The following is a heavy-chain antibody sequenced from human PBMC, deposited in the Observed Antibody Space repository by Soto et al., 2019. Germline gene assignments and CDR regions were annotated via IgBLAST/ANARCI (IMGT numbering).Heavy chain of an antibody. CDR3: ARSVAVPGAHIDY. V-gene: IGHV4-59*01. CDR1: GGSICGSY. CDR2: VYYTGST. D-gene: IGHD6-19*01. Sequence: PSETLSLTCSVSGGSICGSYWSWIRQSPGKGLEWLGYVYYTGSTNYSPSLRSRVSISVDTSKNEFPLRLSSVTAADTAVYFCARSVAVPGAHIDYWGQGTQVTVSS. J-gene: IGHJ4*02.